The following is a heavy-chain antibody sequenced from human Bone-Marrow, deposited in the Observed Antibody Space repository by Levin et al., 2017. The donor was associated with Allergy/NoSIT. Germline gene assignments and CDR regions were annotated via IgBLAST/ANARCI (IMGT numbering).Heavy chain of an antibody. CDR2: IYYSGST. CDR1: GGSISSYY. CDR3: AKGVSGYQLLYPDYNWFDP. D-gene: IGHD2-2*02. Sequence: SETLSLTCTVSGGSISSYYWSWIRQPPGKGLEWIGYIYYSGSTNYNPSLKSRVTISVDTSKNQFSLKLSSVTAADTAVYYCAKGVSGYQLLYPDYNWFDPWGQGTLVTVSS. V-gene: IGHV4-59*08. J-gene: IGHJ5*02.